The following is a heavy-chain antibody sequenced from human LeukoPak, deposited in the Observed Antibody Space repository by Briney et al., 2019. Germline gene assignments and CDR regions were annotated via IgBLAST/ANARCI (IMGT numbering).Heavy chain of an antibody. Sequence: ASVKASCKASGGAFSSYAISWVRQAPGQGLEWMGGIIPIFGTANYAQKFQGRVTMTRDTSTSTVYMELSSLRSEDTAVYYCARDSARFSMDVWGQGTTVTVSS. J-gene: IGHJ6*02. V-gene: IGHV1-69*05. CDR2: IIPIFGTA. D-gene: IGHD3-10*01. CDR3: ARDSARFSMDV. CDR1: GGAFSSYA.